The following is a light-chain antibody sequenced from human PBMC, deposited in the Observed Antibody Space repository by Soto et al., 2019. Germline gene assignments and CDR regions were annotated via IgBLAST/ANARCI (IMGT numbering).Light chain of an antibody. Sequence: EIVLTQSPATLSLSPGERATLSCRASQSVSSYLAWYQQKPGQAPRLLIYGASPRATGIPARFSGSGSGTDFTLTISSLEPEDFAVYYCQQRSNWPLTFGPGTKVDIK. J-gene: IGKJ3*01. CDR1: QSVSSY. V-gene: IGKV3-11*01. CDR2: GAS. CDR3: QQRSNWPLT.